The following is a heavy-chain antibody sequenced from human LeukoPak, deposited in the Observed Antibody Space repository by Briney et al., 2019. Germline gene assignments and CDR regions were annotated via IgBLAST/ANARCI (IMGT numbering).Heavy chain of an antibody. CDR1: GFTFSSYS. Sequence: PGGSLRLSCAASGFTFSSYSMNWVRQAPGKGLEWVSYISSSSGTIYYADSVKGRFTISRDNAKNSLYLQMNSLRAEDTAVYYCARDESWSNYYNFMDVWGKGTTVTVSS. CDR2: ISSSSGTI. D-gene: IGHD6-13*01. J-gene: IGHJ6*03. CDR3: ARDESWSNYYNFMDV. V-gene: IGHV3-48*04.